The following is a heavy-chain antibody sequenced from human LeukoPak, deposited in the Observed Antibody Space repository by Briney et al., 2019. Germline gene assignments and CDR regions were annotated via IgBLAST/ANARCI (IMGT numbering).Heavy chain of an antibody. Sequence: SETLSLTCTVSGGSISSYYWNWIRQPPGRGLEWVGYIYYSGTTNYDPSLKSRVTISVDTSKNQFSLELTSVTAADTAVYYCARANHYSDSGDYYYALDYWGQGTLVTVSS. D-gene: IGHD3-22*01. V-gene: IGHV4-59*01. J-gene: IGHJ4*02. CDR3: ARANHYSDSGDYYYALDY. CDR1: GGSISSYY. CDR2: IYYSGTT.